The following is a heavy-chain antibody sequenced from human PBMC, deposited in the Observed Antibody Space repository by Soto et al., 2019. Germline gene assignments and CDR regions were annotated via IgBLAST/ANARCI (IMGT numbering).Heavy chain of an antibody. CDR1: GGSISSGDYY. CDR2: IYYSGST. D-gene: IGHD3-22*01. Sequence: LSLTCTVSGGSISSGDYYWSWIRQPPGKGLEWIGYIYYSGSTYYNPSLKSRVTISVDTSKNQFSLKLSSVTAADTAVYYCARLYDSSGYYPYWGQGTLVTVSS. CDR3: ARLYDSSGYYPY. J-gene: IGHJ4*02. V-gene: IGHV4-30-4*01.